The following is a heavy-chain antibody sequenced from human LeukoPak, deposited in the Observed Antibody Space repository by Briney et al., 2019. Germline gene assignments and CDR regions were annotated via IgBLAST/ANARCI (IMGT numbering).Heavy chain of an antibody. V-gene: IGHV4-34*01. CDR3: ARRVLLWFGELSSGINGFDP. D-gene: IGHD3-10*01. J-gene: IGHJ5*02. CDR1: GGSFSGYY. Sequence: SETLSLTCAVYGGSFSGYYWSWIRQPPGKGLEWIGEINHSGSTNYNPSLKSRVTISVDTSKNQFSLKLSSVTAADTAVYYCARRVLLWFGELSSGINGFDPWGQGTLVTVSS. CDR2: INHSGST.